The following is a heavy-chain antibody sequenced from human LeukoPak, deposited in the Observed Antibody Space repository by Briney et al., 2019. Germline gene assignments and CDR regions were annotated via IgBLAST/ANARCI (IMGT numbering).Heavy chain of an antibody. V-gene: IGHV4-34*01. Sequence: PSETLSLTCAVYGGSFSGYYWSWIRQPPGKGLEWIGEINHSGSTNYNPSLKSRVTISVDTSKNQFSLKLSSVTAADTAVYYCARISYNWNYGDYWGQGTLVTVPS. D-gene: IGHD1-7*01. CDR2: INHSGST. CDR1: GGSFSGYY. J-gene: IGHJ4*02. CDR3: ARISYNWNYGDY.